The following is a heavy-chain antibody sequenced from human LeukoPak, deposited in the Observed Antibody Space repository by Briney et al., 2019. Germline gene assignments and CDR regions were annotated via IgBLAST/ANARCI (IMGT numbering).Heavy chain of an antibody. J-gene: IGHJ3*02. Sequence: PSETLSLTCIVSGGSISSSSYYWGWIRQPPGKGLEWIGSIYYSGNTYYNPSLKSRVTISLDKSKNQFSLKLSSVTAADTAVYYCNQMVTSSGAFDIWGQGTMVTVSS. D-gene: IGHD5-18*01. CDR1: GGSISSSSYY. CDR3: NQMVTSSGAFDI. CDR2: IYYSGNT. V-gene: IGHV4-39*07.